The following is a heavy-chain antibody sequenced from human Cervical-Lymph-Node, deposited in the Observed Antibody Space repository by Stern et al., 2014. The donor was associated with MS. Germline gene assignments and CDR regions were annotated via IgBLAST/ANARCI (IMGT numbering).Heavy chain of an antibody. CDR3: ARGSRDPPLLYR. CDR2: INPSGGST. CDR1: GYTFTSYY. J-gene: IGHJ4*02. V-gene: IGHV1-46*01. Sequence: MQLVESGAEVKKPGASVKVSCKASGYTFTSYYMHWVRQAPGQGLEWLGIINPSGGSTSYAQKFQGRVTMARDTSTSTVYMEMSSLSYEDTAVYYCARGSRDPPLLYRWGQGTLVTVSS. D-gene: IGHD2-2*02.